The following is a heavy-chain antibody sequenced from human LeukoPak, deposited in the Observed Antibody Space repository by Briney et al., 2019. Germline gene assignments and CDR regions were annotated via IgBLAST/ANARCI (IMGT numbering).Heavy chain of an antibody. CDR2: ISSSSTI. Sequence: QTGGSLRLSCAASGFTFSSYNMYWVRQAPGKGLEWISYISSSSTIYYADSVRGRFTSSRDNAKKSLDLQMNRLRVEDTAVYYCARLIDRELDHWGQGTLVTVSS. CDR1: GFTFSSYN. CDR3: ARLIDRELDH. D-gene: IGHD1-26*01. J-gene: IGHJ4*02. V-gene: IGHV3-48*03.